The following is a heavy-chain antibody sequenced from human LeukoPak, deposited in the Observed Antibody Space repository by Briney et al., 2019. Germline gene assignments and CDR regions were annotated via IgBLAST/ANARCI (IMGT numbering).Heavy chain of an antibody. D-gene: IGHD3-22*01. CDR3: ARGPAASGYYDSRGRYGYFDY. Sequence: GGSLRLSCAASRFTFSSYSMNWVRQAPGKGVEWVSYISSSGSTIYYADSVKGRFTISRDNAKNSLYLQMNSLRAEDTAVYYCARGPAASGYYDSRGRYGYFDYWGQGTLVTVSS. CDR2: ISSSGSTI. CDR1: RFTFSSYS. V-gene: IGHV3-48*04. J-gene: IGHJ4*02.